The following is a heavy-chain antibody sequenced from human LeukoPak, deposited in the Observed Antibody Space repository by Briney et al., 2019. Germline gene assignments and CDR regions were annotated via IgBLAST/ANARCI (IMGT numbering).Heavy chain of an antibody. D-gene: IGHD3-22*01. Sequence: SETLSLTCTVSGDSIRSTSYYCRWTRKPPGKGLEWIGSFYYSGNTYYKPSLKSRVTIAVDTSKNQFSLTLNSVTAADTAVYYCARRKSFYDSSGYFDHWGRGTLVTVS. J-gene: IGHJ4*02. V-gene: IGHV4-39*01. CDR2: FYYSGNT. CDR1: GDSIRSTSYY. CDR3: ARRKSFYDSSGYFDH.